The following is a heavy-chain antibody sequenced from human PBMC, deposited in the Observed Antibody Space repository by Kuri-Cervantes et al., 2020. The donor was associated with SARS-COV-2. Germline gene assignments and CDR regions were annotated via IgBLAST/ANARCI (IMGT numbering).Heavy chain of an antibody. Sequence: GESLKISCAASGFTFSSYSMNWVRQAPGKGLEWVSSISSSSSYIYYADSVKGRFTISRDNAKNSLYLQMNSLRAEDTAVYYCARDTGGTMIYYYYYYGTDVWGQGTTVTVSS. J-gene: IGHJ6*02. D-gene: IGHD2-8*02. V-gene: IGHV3-21*01. CDR3: ARDTGGTMIYYYYYYGTDV. CDR2: ISSSSSYI. CDR1: GFTFSSYS.